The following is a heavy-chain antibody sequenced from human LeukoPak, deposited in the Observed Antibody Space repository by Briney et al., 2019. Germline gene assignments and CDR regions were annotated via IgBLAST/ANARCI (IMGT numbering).Heavy chain of an antibody. V-gene: IGHV3-23*01. D-gene: IGHD3-10*01. CDR1: GFTFSSSA. CDR2: ISDSGGST. Sequence: GGSLRLSCAASGFTFSSSAMRWVRLAPGKGLEWVSPISDSGGSTYYADSVKSRFTISRDNSKNTLYLQMNSLRADDTALYYCARVVYYGSGSYLDYWGQGTLVTVSS. J-gene: IGHJ4*02. CDR3: ARVVYYGSGSYLDY.